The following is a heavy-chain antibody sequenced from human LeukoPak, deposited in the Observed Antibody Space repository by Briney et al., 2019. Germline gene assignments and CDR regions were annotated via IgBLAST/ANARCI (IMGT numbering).Heavy chain of an antibody. CDR3: ARGLVGLTPHAGVFQI. D-gene: IGHD1-26*01. CDR2: IYSNGNT. Sequence: KPSETLSLTCIVSGGSFSSSYWSWIRQPPGKGLEWIAYIYSNGNTNSNPSLKSRATIAVDTSQSQFSLKLSSVTAADTAVYYCARGLVGLTPHAGVFQIWGQGTKVTVSS. CDR1: GGSFSSSY. J-gene: IGHJ3*02. V-gene: IGHV4-59*01.